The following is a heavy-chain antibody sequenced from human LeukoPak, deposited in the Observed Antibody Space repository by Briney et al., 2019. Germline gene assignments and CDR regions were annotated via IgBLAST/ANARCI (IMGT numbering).Heavy chain of an antibody. J-gene: IGHJ4*02. CDR1: GGSFSGYY. CDR3: ARDPRPSGSYSPAYFDY. V-gene: IGHV4-34*01. CDR2: INHSGST. D-gene: IGHD1-26*01. Sequence: ASETLSLTCAVYGGSFSGYYWSWIRQPPGKGLEWIGEINHSGSTNYNPSLKSRVTISVDTSKNQFSLKLSSVTAADTAVYYCARDPRPSGSYSPAYFDYWGQGTLVTVSS.